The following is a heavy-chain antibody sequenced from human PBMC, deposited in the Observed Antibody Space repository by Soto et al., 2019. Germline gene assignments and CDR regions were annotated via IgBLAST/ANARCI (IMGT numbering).Heavy chain of an antibody. D-gene: IGHD2-8*01. CDR1: GYSFTSYW. V-gene: IGHV5-51*01. J-gene: IGHJ4*02. CDR2: IYPGDSDT. Sequence: PGESLKISCKGSGYSFTSYWIGWVRQMPGKGLEWMGIIYPGDSDTRYSPSFQGQVTISADKSISTAYLQWSSLKASDTAMYYCARLPCTNGVCYFSSSYYFDYWGQGTLVTVSS. CDR3: ARLPCTNGVCYFSSSYYFDY.